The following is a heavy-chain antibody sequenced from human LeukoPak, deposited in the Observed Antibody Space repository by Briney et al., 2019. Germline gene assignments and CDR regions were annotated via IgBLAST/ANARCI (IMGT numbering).Heavy chain of an antibody. V-gene: IGHV3-30*18. D-gene: IGHD2-15*01. J-gene: IGHJ6*02. CDR1: GYTFSSYG. Sequence: SCKASGYTFSSYGMHWVRQAPGKGLEWVAVISYDGSNKNYADSVKGRFTISRDNSKNTLYLQMNSLRAEDTALYYCAKDMRYCSGGGCYGMDVWGQGTAVTVSS. CDR2: ISYDGSNK. CDR3: AKDMRYCSGGGCYGMDV.